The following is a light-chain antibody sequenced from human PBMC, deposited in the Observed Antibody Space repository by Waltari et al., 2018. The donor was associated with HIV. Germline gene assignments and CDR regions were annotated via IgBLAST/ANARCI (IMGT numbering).Light chain of an antibody. J-gene: IGLJ2*01. CDR1: SGSIASSY. CDR2: EDY. V-gene: IGLV6-57*01. Sequence: NFMLTQPHSVSESPGKTVTISCTRSSGSIASSYVQWDQKRPGSSPPTVIYEDYQSPSWVPDRFSGSIDSSSNSASLSISGLKTDDEADYYCQSYDTNNVIFGGGTKRTVL. CDR3: QSYDTNNVI.